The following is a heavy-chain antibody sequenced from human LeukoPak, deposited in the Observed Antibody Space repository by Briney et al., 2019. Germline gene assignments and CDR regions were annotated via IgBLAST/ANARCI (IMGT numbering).Heavy chain of an antibody. CDR3: ARDRRYYDILTGYSPAYYFDY. CDR2: INHSGST. D-gene: IGHD3-9*01. V-gene: IGHV4-34*01. J-gene: IGHJ4*02. CDR1: GGSFSGYY. Sequence: PSETLSLTCAVYGGSFSGYYWSWIRQPPGKGLEWIGEINHSGSTNYNPSLKSRVTISVDTSKNQFSLKLSSVTAADTAVYYCARDRRYYDILTGYSPAYYFDYWGQGTLVTVSS.